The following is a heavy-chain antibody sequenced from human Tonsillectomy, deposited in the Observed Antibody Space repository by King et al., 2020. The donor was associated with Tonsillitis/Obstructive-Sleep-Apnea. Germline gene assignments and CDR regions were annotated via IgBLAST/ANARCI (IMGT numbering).Heavy chain of an antibody. CDR3: AWWYSDFWSGSFDSFDI. D-gene: IGHD3-3*01. V-gene: IGHV5-51*01. CDR2: IYPGDSDT. J-gene: IGHJ3*02. CDR1: GYSFTSYW. Sequence: QLVQSGAEVKKPGESLKISCKGSGYSFTSYWIGWVRQMPGKGLEWMGIIYPGDSDTRYSPSFQGQVTISADKSISTANLQWSSLKASDTAMYYCAWWYSDFWSGSFDSFDIWGQGTMVTVSS.